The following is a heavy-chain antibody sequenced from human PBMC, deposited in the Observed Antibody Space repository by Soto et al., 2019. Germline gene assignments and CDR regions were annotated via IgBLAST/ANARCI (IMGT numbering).Heavy chain of an antibody. CDR2: ISAYNGNT. D-gene: IGHD1-26*01. Sequence: QVQLVQSGAEVKKPGASVKVSCKASGYTFTSYGISWVRQAPGQGLEWMGWISAYNGNTNYAQKHQGRVTMTTDTSTSTAYMELRSLRADDTAVYYCARDRWELRGSYYGMDVWGQGTTVTVSS. V-gene: IGHV1-18*01. J-gene: IGHJ6*02. CDR1: GYTFTSYG. CDR3: ARDRWELRGSYYGMDV.